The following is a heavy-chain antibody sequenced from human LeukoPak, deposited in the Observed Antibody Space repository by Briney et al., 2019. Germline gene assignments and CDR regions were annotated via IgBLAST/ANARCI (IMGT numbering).Heavy chain of an antibody. Sequence: GGSLRLSCAASGFTVSNNYMSWVRQAPGKGLEWVSIIYNGGSTYYTDAVKGRFTISRDNSKNTLYLQMNSLRAEDTAVYYCARAVLNDYAASWGQGTLVTVSS. CDR2: IYNGGST. CDR3: ARAVLNDYAAS. J-gene: IGHJ4*02. CDR1: GFTVSNNY. V-gene: IGHV3-53*01. D-gene: IGHD4-17*01.